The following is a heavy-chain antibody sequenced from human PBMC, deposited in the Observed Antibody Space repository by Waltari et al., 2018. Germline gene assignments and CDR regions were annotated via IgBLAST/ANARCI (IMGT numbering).Heavy chain of an antibody. Sequence: EVQLVESGGGLVKPGGSLSLSCAASGSPVTNALMSGVRQAPGKGLEWVGRIKSKTDGGTTDYAAPVKGRFTISRDDSKNTLYLQMNSLKTEDTAVYYCTTDPRMRYGDYAFDIWGQGTMVTVSS. D-gene: IGHD4-17*01. CDR2: IKSKTDGGTT. V-gene: IGHV3-15*01. J-gene: IGHJ3*02. CDR3: TTDPRMRYGDYAFDI. CDR1: GSPVTNAL.